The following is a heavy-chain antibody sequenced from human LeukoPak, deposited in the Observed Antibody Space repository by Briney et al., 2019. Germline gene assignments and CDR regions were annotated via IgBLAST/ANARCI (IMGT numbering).Heavy chain of an antibody. CDR1: GGSISSHY. D-gene: IGHD3-9*01. Sequence: PSETLSLTCTVSGGSISSHYWTWIRQPPGKGLEWIGYVHYSGSTNYNPSLKSRVTISVDTSKSQFSLKLSSATAADTAVYYCATGRSIRYFDYWGQGTLLTVSS. V-gene: IGHV4-59*08. J-gene: IGHJ4*02. CDR2: VHYSGST. CDR3: ATGRSIRYFDY.